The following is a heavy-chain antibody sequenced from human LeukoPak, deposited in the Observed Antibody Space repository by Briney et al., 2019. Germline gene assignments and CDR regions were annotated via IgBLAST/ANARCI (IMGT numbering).Heavy chain of an antibody. Sequence: GGSLRLSCAASGFTFSSYSMNWVRQAPGRGLEWVSSISSSSSYIYYADSVKGRFTISRDNAKNSLYLQMNSLRAEDTAVYYCARDGDILTGYYPHYYMDVWGKGTTVTVSS. V-gene: IGHV3-21*01. CDR3: ARDGDILTGYYPHYYMDV. J-gene: IGHJ6*03. CDR1: GFTFSSYS. CDR2: ISSSSSYI. D-gene: IGHD3-9*01.